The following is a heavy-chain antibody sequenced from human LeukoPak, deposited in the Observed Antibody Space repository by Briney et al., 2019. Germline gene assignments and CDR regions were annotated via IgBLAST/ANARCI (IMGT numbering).Heavy chain of an antibody. Sequence: GGSLRLSCTASGFTFSSYEMNWVRQAPGKGLEWVAVISYDGSNKYYADSVKGRFTISRDNSKNTLYLQMNSLRAEDTAVYYCARETMVVAADDAFDIWGQGTMVTVSS. J-gene: IGHJ3*02. CDR2: ISYDGSNK. D-gene: IGHD2-15*01. CDR3: ARETMVVAADDAFDI. V-gene: IGHV3-30*04. CDR1: GFTFSSYE.